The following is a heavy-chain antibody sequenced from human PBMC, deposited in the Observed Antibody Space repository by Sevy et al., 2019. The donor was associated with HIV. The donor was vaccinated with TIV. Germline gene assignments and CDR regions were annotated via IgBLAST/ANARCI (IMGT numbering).Heavy chain of an antibody. Sequence: SETLSLTCTVSGGSVSTGGYYWSWIRQSAGKGLEWIGRILGSGYTDYNPSLKSRVTISRDTSKSQFSQTLTSVTAADTAMYYCARYIAGPGFDFWGQGIQVTVSS. V-gene: IGHV4-61*02. CDR1: GGSVSTGGYY. D-gene: IGHD1-26*01. CDR2: ILGSGYT. J-gene: IGHJ4*02. CDR3: ARYIAGPGFDF.